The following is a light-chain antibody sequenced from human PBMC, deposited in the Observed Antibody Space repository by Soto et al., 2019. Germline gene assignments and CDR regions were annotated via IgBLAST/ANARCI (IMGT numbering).Light chain of an antibody. CDR1: QSVRSW. CDR2: AAS. J-gene: IGKJ1*01. Sequence: DIQMTQSPSTLSASVGDRVTITCRASQSVRSWLAWYQQKPGRAPKLLIYAASSLQSGVPSRFSGSGSGTEFTLTISSLQPEDFATYYCLQHKSYPRTFGQGTKVDI. CDR3: LQHKSYPRT. V-gene: IGKV1-5*01.